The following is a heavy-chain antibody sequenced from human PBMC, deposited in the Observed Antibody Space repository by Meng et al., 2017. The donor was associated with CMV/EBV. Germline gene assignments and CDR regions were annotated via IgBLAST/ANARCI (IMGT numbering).Heavy chain of an antibody. J-gene: IGHJ6*02. CDR2: ISSSSSYI. Sequence: GESLKISCAASGFTFSSYSMNWVRQAPGKGLEWVSSISSSSSYIYYADSVKGRFTISRDNAKNSLYLQMNSLRAEDTAVYYCARDLESLYYYYGMDVWGQGTTVTV. D-gene: IGHD3-3*01. V-gene: IGHV3-21*01. CDR1: GFTFSSYS. CDR3: ARDLESLYYYYGMDV.